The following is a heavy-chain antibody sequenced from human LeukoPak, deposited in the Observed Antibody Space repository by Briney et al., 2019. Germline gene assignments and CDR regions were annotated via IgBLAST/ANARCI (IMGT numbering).Heavy chain of an antibody. CDR2: ISSSGSTI. D-gene: IGHD6-19*01. CDR1: GFTFSSYE. V-gene: IGHV3-48*03. CDR3: ATAVPFDY. J-gene: IGHJ4*02. Sequence: QTGGSLRLSCAASGFTFSSYEMNWVRQAPGKGLEWVSYISSSGSTIYYADSVKGRFTLSRDNAKNSLYLQMNSLRAEDTAVYYCATAVPFDYWGQGTLVTVSS.